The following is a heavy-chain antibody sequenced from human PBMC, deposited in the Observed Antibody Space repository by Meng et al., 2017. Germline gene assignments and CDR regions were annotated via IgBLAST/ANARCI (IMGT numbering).Heavy chain of an antibody. CDR3: ARPYYYGSGSYYNHY. J-gene: IGHJ4*02. V-gene: IGHV3-21*01. Sequence: GESLKISCAASGFTFSSYSMNWVRQAPGKGLEWVSSISSSSSYIYYADSVKGRFTISRDNAKNSLYLQMNSLRAEDTAVYYCARPYYYGSGSYYNHYWGQGTLVTGSS. CDR2: ISSSSSYI. D-gene: IGHD3-10*01. CDR1: GFTFSSYS.